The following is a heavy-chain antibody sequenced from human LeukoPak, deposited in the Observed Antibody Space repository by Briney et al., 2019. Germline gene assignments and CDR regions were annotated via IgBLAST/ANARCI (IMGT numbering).Heavy chain of an antibody. V-gene: IGHV4-34*01. CDR2: INHSGST. CDR3: ARGYFSSTSCWNYFDY. CDR1: GGSFSGYY. Sequence: SSETLSLTCAVYGGSFSGYYWSWIRQPPGKGLEWIGEINHSGSTNYNPSLKSRVTISVDTSKNQFSLKLSSVTAADTAVYYCARGYFSSTSCWNYFDYWGQGTLVTVSS. J-gene: IGHJ4*02. D-gene: IGHD2-2*01.